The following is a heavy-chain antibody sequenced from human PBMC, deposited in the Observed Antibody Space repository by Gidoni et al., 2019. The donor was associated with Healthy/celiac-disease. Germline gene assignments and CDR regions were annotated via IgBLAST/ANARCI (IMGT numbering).Heavy chain of an antibody. D-gene: IGHD2-2*01. V-gene: IGHV7-4-1*01. Sequence: QVQLVQSGSELKKPGASVTVSCKASGYTFTSNAMNWVRQAPGQGLEWMGWINTNTGNPTYAQGFTGRFVFSLDTSVSTAYLQICSLKAEDTAVYYCAREGCSSTSCYVNYYYYMDVWGKGTTVTVSS. J-gene: IGHJ6*03. CDR1: GYTFTSNA. CDR2: INTNTGNP. CDR3: AREGCSSTSCYVNYYYYMDV.